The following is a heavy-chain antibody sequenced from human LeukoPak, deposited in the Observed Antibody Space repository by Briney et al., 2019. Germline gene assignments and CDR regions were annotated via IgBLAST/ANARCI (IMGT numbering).Heavy chain of an antibody. Sequence: ESPCLTPAVYGGSLGRAHLGWDPATQRGGGGCVGEILLPGRTSYSPSLKSRVTISQDTSKNQFSLRLTSMTSADMAVYYCARGGPYLSAIWYSHPSSYFDPWGQGTVVTVSS. CDR1: GGSLGRAH. CDR3: ARGGPYLSAIWYSHPSSYFDP. J-gene: IGHJ5*02. CDR2: ILLPGRT. D-gene: IGHD6-13*01. V-gene: IGHV4-34*01.